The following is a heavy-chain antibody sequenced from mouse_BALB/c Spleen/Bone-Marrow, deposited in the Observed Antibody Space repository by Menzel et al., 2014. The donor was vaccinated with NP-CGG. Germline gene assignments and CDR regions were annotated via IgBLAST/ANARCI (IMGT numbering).Heavy chain of an antibody. Sequence: DVKLVESGGGLVQPGGSLKLSCAASGFTFSSYSMSWVRQTPEKRLEWVAYISNGGGSTYYPDTVKGRFTISRDNAKNSLYLQMSSLKSEDTAMYYCARQRGLRVDYWGQGSSVTVSS. J-gene: IGHJ4*01. CDR2: ISNGGGST. V-gene: IGHV5-12-2*01. CDR1: GFTFSSYS. D-gene: IGHD3-1*01. CDR3: ARQRGLRVDY.